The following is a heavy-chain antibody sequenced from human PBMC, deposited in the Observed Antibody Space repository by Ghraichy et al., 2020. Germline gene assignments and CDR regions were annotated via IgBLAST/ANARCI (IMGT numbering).Heavy chain of an antibody. CDR3: ARVGNSHNDILTGYYPRVDY. Sequence: SETLSLTCTVSGGSISSGDYYWSWIRQPPGKGLEWIGYIYYSGSTYYNPSLKSRVTISVDTSKNQFSLKLSSVTAADTAVYYCARVGNSHNDILTGYYPRVDYWGQGTLVTVSS. J-gene: IGHJ4*02. CDR2: IYYSGST. CDR1: GGSISSGDYY. V-gene: IGHV4-30-4*01. D-gene: IGHD3-9*01.